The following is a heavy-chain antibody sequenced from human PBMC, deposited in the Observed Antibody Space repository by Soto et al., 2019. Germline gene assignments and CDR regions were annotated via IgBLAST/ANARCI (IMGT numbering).Heavy chain of an antibody. V-gene: IGHV3-23*01. CDR2: IGVTGGGVTGGAT. CDR3: AKNYYLDS. J-gene: IGHJ4*02. Sequence: GGSLRLSCAASGFSFSSYAMSWVRQAPGKGLEWVSSIGVTGGGVTGGATYYADSVKGRFFISRDNSKNTLFVEMNGLRGEDTAIYYCAKNYYLDSWGQGTLVTVSS. CDR1: GFSFSSYA.